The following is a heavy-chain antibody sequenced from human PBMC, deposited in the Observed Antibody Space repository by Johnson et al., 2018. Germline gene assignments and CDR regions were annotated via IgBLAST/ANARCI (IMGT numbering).Heavy chain of an antibody. J-gene: IGHJ6*02. Sequence: VQLVQSGGGLVQXGGSXRLXCAASGFTFSSYAMSWVRQAPGKGLEWVSAISGSGGSPYYADSVKGRFTIPRDNSKNTLYLQMNSLRAEDTAVYYCAKCYGDYVYYYYGMDVWGQGTTVTVSS. CDR1: GFTFSSYA. D-gene: IGHD4-17*01. V-gene: IGHV3-23*04. CDR2: ISGSGGSP. CDR3: AKCYGDYVYYYYGMDV.